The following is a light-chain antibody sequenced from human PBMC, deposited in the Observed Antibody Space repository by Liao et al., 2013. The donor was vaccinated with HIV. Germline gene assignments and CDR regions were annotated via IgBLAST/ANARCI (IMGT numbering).Light chain of an antibody. CDR3: QAWDSSTMV. CDR1: KLGDKY. CDR2: QDN. J-gene: IGLJ2*01. V-gene: IGLV3-1*01. Sequence: SYELTQPPSVSVSPGQTASITCSGDKLGDKYACWYQQKPGQSPVLVIYQDNKRPSGIPERFSGSNSGNTATLTLSGTQAMDEADYYCQAWDSSTMVFGGGTKLTVL.